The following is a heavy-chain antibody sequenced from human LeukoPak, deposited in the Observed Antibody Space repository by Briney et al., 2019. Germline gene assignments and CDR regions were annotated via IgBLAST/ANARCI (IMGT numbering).Heavy chain of an antibody. CDR2: ISAYNGNT. J-gene: IGHJ5*02. CDR1: GYTFTSYG. CDR3: ARTYYDFWSGSPNWFDP. D-gene: IGHD3-3*01. Sequence: GASVTVSFTASGYTFTSYGISWVRQAPGQGLEWMGWISAYNGNTNYAQKLQGRVTMTTDTSTSTAYMELRSLRSDDTAVYYCARTYYDFWSGSPNWFDPWGQGTLVTVSS. V-gene: IGHV1-18*01.